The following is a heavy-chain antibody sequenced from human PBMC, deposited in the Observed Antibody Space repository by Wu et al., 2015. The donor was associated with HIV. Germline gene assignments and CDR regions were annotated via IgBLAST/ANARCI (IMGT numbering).Heavy chain of an antibody. CDR3: VRDQQWPTKYYHYYGMDV. Sequence: LVQSGVEVKKPGASVKVSCKASGYTFTSYGISWVRQAPGQGLEWMGWISAYNGNTNYAQKLQGRVTMTTDTSTSTAYMELRSLRSDDTAVYYCVRDQQWPTKYYHYYGMDVWGQGTTVTVSS. V-gene: IGHV1-18*01. J-gene: IGHJ6*02. D-gene: IGHD6-19*01. CDR2: ISAYNGNT. CDR1: GYTFTSYG.